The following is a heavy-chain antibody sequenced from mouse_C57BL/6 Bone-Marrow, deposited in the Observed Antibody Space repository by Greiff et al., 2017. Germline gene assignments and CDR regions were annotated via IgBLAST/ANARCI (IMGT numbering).Heavy chain of an antibody. V-gene: IGHV1-76*01. Sequence: VQLQQSGAELVRPGASVKLSCKASGYTFTDYYINWVQQRPGQGLEWIARIYPGSGNTYYNEKFKGKATLTAEKSSSTAYMQLSSLTSEDSAIDFCASHYGSSYWYFDVWGTGTTVTVSS. CDR1: GYTFTDYY. J-gene: IGHJ1*03. D-gene: IGHD1-1*01. CDR2: IYPGSGNT. CDR3: ASHYGSSYWYFDV.